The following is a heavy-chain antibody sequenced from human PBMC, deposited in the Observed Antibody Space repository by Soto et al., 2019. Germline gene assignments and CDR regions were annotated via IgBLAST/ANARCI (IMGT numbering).Heavy chain of an antibody. V-gene: IGHV3-48*02. CDR3: VRAPSSGWYGGDPFDI. CDR2: ISGPSSTI. D-gene: IGHD6-19*01. CDR1: GFTFSSYS. Sequence: EVKLVESGGDLVQPGGSLRLSCAASGFTFSSYSMNWVRQAPGKGLEWTSYISGPSSTIYYADSVKGRFTISRDDAKDSLYRQMNSLRDEDMAVYYCVRAPSSGWYGGDPFDIWGQGTMVTVA. J-gene: IGHJ3*02.